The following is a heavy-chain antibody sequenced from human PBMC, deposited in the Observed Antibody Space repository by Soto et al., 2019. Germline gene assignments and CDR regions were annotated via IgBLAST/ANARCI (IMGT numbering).Heavy chain of an antibody. J-gene: IGHJ5*02. CDR1: GFTFSSYE. V-gene: IGHV3-48*03. CDR2: ISSSGTTI. Sequence: EVQLVESGGGLVQPGGSLRLSCAASGFTFSSYEMNWVRQAPGKGLEWVSYISSSGTTIYYADSVKGRFTVSRDNAKSSLSLQMNSLRAEDTAVYYCARVPPGYSINLFPGNWFDPWGQGTLVTVSS. CDR3: ARVPPGYSINLFPGNWFDP. D-gene: IGHD6-13*01.